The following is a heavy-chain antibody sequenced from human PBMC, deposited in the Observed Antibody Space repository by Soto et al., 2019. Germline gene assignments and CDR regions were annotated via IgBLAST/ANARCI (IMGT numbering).Heavy chain of an antibody. V-gene: IGHV4-4*02. Sequence: PSETLSLTCAVSSGSISSSNWWSWVRQPPGKGLEWIGEIYHSGSTNYNPSLKGRVTISVDKSRNHFSLKLSSVTAADTAMYFCASVMGGKIDYWGQGTLVTVSS. J-gene: IGHJ4*02. D-gene: IGHD3-16*01. CDR3: ASVMGGKIDY. CDR1: SGSISSSNW. CDR2: IYHSGST.